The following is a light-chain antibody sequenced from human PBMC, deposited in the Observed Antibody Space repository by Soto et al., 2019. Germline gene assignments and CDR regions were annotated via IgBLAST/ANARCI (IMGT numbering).Light chain of an antibody. CDR3: AAWDDSLNGPVV. CDR2: SND. CDR1: SSNIGSNT. V-gene: IGLV1-44*01. Sequence: QSVLTQPPSASGTPGQRVTISCSGSSSNIGSNTVNWYQQLPGTAPKLLIYSNDQRPSGVPARFSGSKSGTSASLAISGLQCEDEADYYCAAWDDSLNGPVVFGGGTKLTVL. J-gene: IGLJ2*01.